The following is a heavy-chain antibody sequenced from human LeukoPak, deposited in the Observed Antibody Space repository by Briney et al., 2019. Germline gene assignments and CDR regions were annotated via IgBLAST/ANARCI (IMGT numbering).Heavy chain of an antibody. J-gene: IGHJ6*03. CDR1: GYSISSGYY. CDR3: ARGFGGNSYYYYYMDV. D-gene: IGHD4-23*01. CDR2: INHGGST. Sequence: SETLSLTCTVSGYSISSGYYWGWIRQPPGKGLEWIGEINHGGSTNYNPSLKSRVTISVDTSKNQFSLKLSSVTAADTAVYYCARGFGGNSYYYYYMDVWGKGTTVTVSS. V-gene: IGHV4-38-2*02.